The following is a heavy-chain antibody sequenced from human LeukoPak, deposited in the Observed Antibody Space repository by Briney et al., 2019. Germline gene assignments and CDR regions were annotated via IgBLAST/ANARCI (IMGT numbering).Heavy chain of an antibody. Sequence: RASVKVSCKASRYIFTSYNMHWVRQAPGQGLEWLGVVYPSAGTSDPAQRFRARITLSDDTSTSTAYMELRSLKSEDTAIYFCVREYHGGYFDFWGQGTLVTVSS. V-gene: IGHV1-46*03. J-gene: IGHJ4*02. CDR3: VREYHGGYFDF. CDR1: RYIFTSYN. CDR2: VYPSAGTS. D-gene: IGHD3-16*01.